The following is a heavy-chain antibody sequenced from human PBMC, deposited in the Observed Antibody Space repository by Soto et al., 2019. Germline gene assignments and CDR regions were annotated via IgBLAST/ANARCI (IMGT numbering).Heavy chain of an antibody. CDR1: GFTFTKAW. CDR3: TTASQWLAPYY. J-gene: IGHJ4*02. Sequence: GGSLRLSCAASGFTFTKAWMTWVRQTPGKGLEWVGRIKSRADGGTTDYAASVKDRFIISRDDSNDTPYLHMNRLKTDDTAVYYCTTASQWLAPYYWGQGA. V-gene: IGHV3-15*01. CDR2: IKSRADGGTT. D-gene: IGHD6-19*01.